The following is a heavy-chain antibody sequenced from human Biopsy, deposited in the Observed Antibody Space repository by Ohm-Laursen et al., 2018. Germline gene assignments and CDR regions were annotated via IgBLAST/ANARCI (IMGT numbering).Heavy chain of an antibody. CDR1: GGSISVDGYY. V-gene: IGHV4-31*03. D-gene: IGHD3-16*01. Sequence: TLSLTCTVSGGSISVDGYYWAWIRQLPGKGLDWIGYIYHSGTTYYNPSLKSRLTMSVDTSKNEFSLRLRSVTAADTAVYFCATFGASWDTTQGGDYWGQGTLVTVSS. CDR2: IYHSGTT. J-gene: IGHJ4*02. CDR3: ATFGASWDTTQGGDY.